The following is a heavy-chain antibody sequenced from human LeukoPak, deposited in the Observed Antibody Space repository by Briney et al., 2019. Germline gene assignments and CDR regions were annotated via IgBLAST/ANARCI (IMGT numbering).Heavy chain of an antibody. CDR3: ARPSGVVAATDAFDI. CDR1: GGSVSGYY. D-gene: IGHD2-15*01. J-gene: IGHJ3*02. CDR2: VNHRGTA. V-gene: IGHV4-34*01. Sequence: SETLSLTCGVDGGSVSGYYWSWIRQSPGKGLEWIGEVNHRGTANYNPSLRRRATISVDTSKNQFSLRLTSVTAADTAVYYRARPSGVVAATDAFDIWGQGTMVTVSS.